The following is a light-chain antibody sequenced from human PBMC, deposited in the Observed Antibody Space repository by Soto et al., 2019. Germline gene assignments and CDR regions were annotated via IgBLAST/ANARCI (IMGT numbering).Light chain of an antibody. CDR1: QNLGTLY. CDR3: QQYSGSPRT. CDR2: SAS. V-gene: IGKV3-20*01. J-gene: IGKJ1*01. Sequence: EIVLTQSPGTLSLSPGERGTLSCRASQNLGTLYLAWFQQKSGQPPRLLIYSASRRATGIPDRFTGSGSGTDFTLTINRVEPEDFAVYFCQQYSGSPRTFGQGTKVEIK.